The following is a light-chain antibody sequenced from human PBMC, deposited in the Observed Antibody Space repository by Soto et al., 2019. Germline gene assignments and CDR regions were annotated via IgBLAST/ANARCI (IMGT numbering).Light chain of an antibody. CDR1: SSDVGGHHY. V-gene: IGLV2-14*01. CDR3: RSYTNIATWV. J-gene: IGLJ3*02. CDR2: EVT. Sequence: QSALTQPASVSGSPGQSITISCTGTSSDVGGHHYVSWYQQHPGKVPKLLIYEVTNRPSGVSTRFSGSKSGNTASLTISGLQAEDEADYYCRSYTNIATWVFGGGTQLTVL.